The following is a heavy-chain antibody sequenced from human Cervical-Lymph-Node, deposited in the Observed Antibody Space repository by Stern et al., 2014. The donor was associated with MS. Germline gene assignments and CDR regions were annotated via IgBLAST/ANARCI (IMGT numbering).Heavy chain of an antibody. V-gene: IGHV4-31*03. J-gene: IGHJ6*02. Sequence: QVQLQESGPGLVKPSQTLSLTCTVSGTSIRSGGFYWTWIRQHPGKGLEWIGYIYYSGHTYYNPSLKSRITISVDTSNNQFFPKLSSVTAADTAVYYCTRYCSSSSCYEVGMDVWGQGNTVTVYS. CDR3: TRYCSSSSCYEVGMDV. CDR2: IYYSGHT. D-gene: IGHD2-2*01. CDR1: GTSIRSGGFY.